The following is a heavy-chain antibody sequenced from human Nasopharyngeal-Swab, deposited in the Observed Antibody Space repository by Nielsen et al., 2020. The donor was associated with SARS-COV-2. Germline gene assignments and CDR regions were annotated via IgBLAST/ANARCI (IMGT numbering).Heavy chain of an antibody. CDR3: ARGRAMIVVVDPYGMDV. J-gene: IGHJ6*02. D-gene: IGHD3-22*01. CDR2: ISSSSSYI. Sequence: RQCPGKGLEWVSSISSSSSYIYYADSVKGRFTISRDNAKNSLYLQMNSLRAEDTAVYYCARGRAMIVVVDPYGMDVWGQGTTVTVSS. V-gene: IGHV3-21*01.